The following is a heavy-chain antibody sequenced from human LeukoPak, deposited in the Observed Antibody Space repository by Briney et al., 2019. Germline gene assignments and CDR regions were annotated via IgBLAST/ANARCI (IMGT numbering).Heavy chain of an antibody. D-gene: IGHD3-22*01. Sequence: GGSLRLSCSASGFTFSSHAMTWVRQAPGKGLEWVAGLSGSGGSTNYADSVKGRFTISRDNAKNTLYLQMNSLRAEDTAVYFCAKRGVVIRVILVGFHKEAYYFDSWGQGVLVTVSS. CDR2: LSGSGGST. J-gene: IGHJ4*02. V-gene: IGHV3-23*01. CDR3: AKRGVVIRVILVGFHKEAYYFDS. CDR1: GFTFSSHA.